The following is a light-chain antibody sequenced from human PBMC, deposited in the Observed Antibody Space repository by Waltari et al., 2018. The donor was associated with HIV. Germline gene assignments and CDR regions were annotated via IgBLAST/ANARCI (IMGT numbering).Light chain of an antibody. CDR3: ALWTDTLTGWV. CDR1: TSNIAVDS. J-gene: IGLJ3*02. Sequence: QIVFTQPPSASGTPGQRVPISCSAATSNIAVDSVLWYPHVPGTAPRLLIYRTTQRPSGVPDRFSGSISGTSASLAISGLHYEDDGDYYCALWTDTLTGWVFGGGTKVTVL. CDR2: RTT. V-gene: IGLV1-44*01.